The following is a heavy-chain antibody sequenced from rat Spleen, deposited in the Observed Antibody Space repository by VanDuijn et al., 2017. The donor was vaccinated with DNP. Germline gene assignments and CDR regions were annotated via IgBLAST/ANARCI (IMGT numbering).Heavy chain of an antibody. CDR2: ISSGGNT. V-gene: IGHV2S12*01. J-gene: IGHJ2*01. D-gene: IGHD4-1*01. Sequence: QVQLKESGPGLVQPSQTLSLTCTVSGFSLTTNGISWVRQPPGKGLEWIAAISSGGNTYYNSALKSRLSISRDTSKSQVFLKVNSLHTNDTAIYFCTRPLSRHTGYFDYWGQGVMVTVSS. CDR1: GFSLTTNG. CDR3: TRPLSRHTGYFDY.